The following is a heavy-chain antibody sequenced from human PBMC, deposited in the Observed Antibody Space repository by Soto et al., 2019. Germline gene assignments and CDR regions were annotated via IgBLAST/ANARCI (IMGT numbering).Heavy chain of an antibody. CDR1: SGSFSSYY. CDR2: IYHSGST. J-gene: IGHJ4*02. D-gene: IGHD5-18*01. V-gene: IGHV4-34*01. CDR3: ARDSAGGYSYGHDY. Sequence: PSETLSLTCAVHSGSFSSYYSTWTRQPPGKGLEWIGEIYHSGSTNYNPSLKSRVTISVDTSKNQFSLKLSSVTAADTAVYYCARDSAGGYSYGHDYWGQGTLVTVSS.